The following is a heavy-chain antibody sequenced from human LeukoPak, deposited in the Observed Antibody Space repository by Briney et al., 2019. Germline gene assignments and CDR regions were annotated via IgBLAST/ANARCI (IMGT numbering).Heavy chain of an antibody. Sequence: SETLSLTCSVSGPSIGSFHWSWIRQPPGRGLEWVGSINYSGTTNYNPSLKSRVTMSIDTSKNQVSLKLNSVTAADTAVYYCARDPIHRDDYNAEWGQGVLVSVSS. J-gene: IGHJ4*02. CDR2: INYSGTT. CDR1: GPSIGSFH. CDR3: ARDPIHRDDYNAE. V-gene: IGHV4-59*01. D-gene: IGHD5-24*01.